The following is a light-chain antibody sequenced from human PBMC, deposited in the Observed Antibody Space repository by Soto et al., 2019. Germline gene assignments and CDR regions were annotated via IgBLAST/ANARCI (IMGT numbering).Light chain of an antibody. CDR2: ATS. CDR3: QQSYSAPLT. CDR1: QNIFNY. Sequence: DIGMTQSPSSLAASGGCTGTIRYRASQNIFNYLNWYQQKPGKAPNLLIYATSNLHSGVPSRFSGSGSGTDFTLTISSLQREDFAIYHCQQSYSAPLTFGQGTKVDIK. V-gene: IGKV1-39*01. J-gene: IGKJ1*01.